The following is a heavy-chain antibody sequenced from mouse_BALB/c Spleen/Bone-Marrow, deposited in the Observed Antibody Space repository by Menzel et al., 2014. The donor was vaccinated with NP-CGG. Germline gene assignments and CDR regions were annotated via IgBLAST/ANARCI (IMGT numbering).Heavy chain of an antibody. V-gene: IGHV1-69*02. CDR2: IYPSDSYT. CDR3: TRDDGSPFAY. J-gene: IGHJ3*01. Sequence: QVQLQQSEAELVRPGASVKLSCKASGYTFTSYWINWVKQRPGQGLEWIGNIYPSDSYTNYNQKFKDKATLTVDKSSSTAYMQLSSPTSEDSAVYYCTRDDGSPFAYWGQGTLVTVSA. CDR1: GYTFTSYW. D-gene: IGHD2-3*01.